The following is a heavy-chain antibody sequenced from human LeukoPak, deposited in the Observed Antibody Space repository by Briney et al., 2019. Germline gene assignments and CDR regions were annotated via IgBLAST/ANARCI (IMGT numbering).Heavy chain of an antibody. V-gene: IGHV3-23*01. Sequence: GGSLRLSCATSGFIFSHHGMNWVRQAPGKGLEWVSGIRADAVTTYYADSVKGRFIISRDNSKNTVYLQMNSLSAEYAAVYYCVKDDGWVQYANWGQGTLVTVSS. CDR3: VKDDGWVQYAN. J-gene: IGHJ4*02. D-gene: IGHD5-24*01. CDR2: IRADAVTT. CDR1: GFIFSHHG.